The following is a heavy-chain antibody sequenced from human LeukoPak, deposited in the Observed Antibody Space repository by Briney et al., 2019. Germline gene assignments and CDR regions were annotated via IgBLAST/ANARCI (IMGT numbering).Heavy chain of an antibody. J-gene: IGHJ5*02. CDR3: ARGAVRGVIPKNWFDP. CDR2: INAGNGNT. V-gene: IGHV1-3*01. D-gene: IGHD3-10*01. CDR1: GYTFTSYA. Sequence: ASVKVSCKASGYTFTSYAMHWVRQAPGQGLEWMGWINAGNGNTKYSQKFQGRVTITRDTSASTAYMELSSLRSEDTAVYYCARGAVRGVIPKNWFDPWGQGTLVTVSS.